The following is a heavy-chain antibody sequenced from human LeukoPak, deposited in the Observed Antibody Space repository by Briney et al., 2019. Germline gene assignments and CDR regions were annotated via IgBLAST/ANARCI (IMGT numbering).Heavy chain of an antibody. V-gene: IGHV1-18*01. D-gene: IGHD1-1*01. Sequence: ASVKVSCKASGYTFTNYGISWVRHAPGQGLEWMGGVSGYNGNTNYAQKFQDRVTMTTDTSTRTVYMELRSLRSDDTAVYYCARDGTTGTTFRFDPWGQGTLVTVSS. CDR2: VSGYNGNT. J-gene: IGHJ5*02. CDR1: GYTFTNYG. CDR3: ARDGTTGTTFRFDP.